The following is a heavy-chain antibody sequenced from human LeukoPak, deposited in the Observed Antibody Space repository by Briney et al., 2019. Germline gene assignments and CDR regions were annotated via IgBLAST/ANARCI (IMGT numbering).Heavy chain of an antibody. Sequence: SETLSLTCAVYGGSFSGYYWSWIRQPPGKGLEWIGEINHSGSTNYNPSLKSRVTISVDTSKNQFSLKLSSVTAADTAVYYCAGARLLTTVPAAKAGDCFDPWGQGTLVTVSS. CDR1: GGSFSGYY. D-gene: IGHD2-2*01. CDR3: AGARLLTTVPAAKAGDCFDP. V-gene: IGHV4-34*01. J-gene: IGHJ5*02. CDR2: INHSGST.